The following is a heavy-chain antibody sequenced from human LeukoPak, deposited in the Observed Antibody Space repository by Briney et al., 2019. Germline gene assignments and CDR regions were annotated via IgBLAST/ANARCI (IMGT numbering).Heavy chain of an antibody. D-gene: IGHD5-24*01. V-gene: IGHV4-39*01. J-gene: IGHJ4*02. CDR2: TYYSRNT. CDR3: VRHEEEDGYNAKTFDY. Sequence: SETLSLTCTVSGGSISSSGNFWGWVRQPPGRGLEWIASTYYSRNTYYNPSLKSRVTISVDTSKNQFSLKLSSVTAADTAVYYCVRHEEEDGYNAKTFDYWGRGTLVTVSS. CDR1: GGSISSSGNF.